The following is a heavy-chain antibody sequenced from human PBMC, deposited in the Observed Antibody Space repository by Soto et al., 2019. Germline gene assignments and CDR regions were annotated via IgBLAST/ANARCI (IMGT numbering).Heavy chain of an antibody. CDR2: VSYRGRS. CDR1: GGSVTNSSYY. CDR3: VSQRTTVIPQAYFDY. J-gene: IGHJ4*02. Sequence: SETLSPTGTVSGGSVTNSSYYWGWIRQSPGKGLEWIGSVSYRGRSYSKSSVKSRVTISVDTSKSQFSLNLNSVTASDTAVYFCVSQRTTVIPQAYFDYWGPGALVTVS. V-gene: IGHV4-39*01. D-gene: IGHD4-4*01.